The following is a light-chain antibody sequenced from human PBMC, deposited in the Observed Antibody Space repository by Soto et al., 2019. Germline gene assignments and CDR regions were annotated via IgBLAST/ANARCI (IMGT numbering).Light chain of an antibody. Sequence: IESTESLFSMYRSLGSLVTITCRASQGINSYLAWYQQKPGKVPQLLIYEASILQSGVPSRFSGSGSGTDFTLTISSLQAEDFATYYCQQTRRYPSTFGGGTKVDI. V-gene: IGKV1-9*01. CDR2: EAS. CDR1: QGINSY. CDR3: QQTRRYPST. J-gene: IGKJ4*01.